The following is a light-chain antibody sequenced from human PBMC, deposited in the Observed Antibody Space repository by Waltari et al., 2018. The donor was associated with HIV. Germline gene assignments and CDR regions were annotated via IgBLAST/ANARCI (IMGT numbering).Light chain of an antibody. CDR1: SSNIGDNP. CDR2: SNN. Sequence: QSVLTQPPSASGTPGQRVTISCSGSSSNIGDNPVNWYLPVPGPAPRVLIYSNNQRPSGVPGRVAGSKSGTSVALGIRGLQSEDEADYYCSTWDDRLNECVFGGGTKLTVL. V-gene: IGLV1-44*01. J-gene: IGLJ2*01. CDR3: STWDDRLNECV.